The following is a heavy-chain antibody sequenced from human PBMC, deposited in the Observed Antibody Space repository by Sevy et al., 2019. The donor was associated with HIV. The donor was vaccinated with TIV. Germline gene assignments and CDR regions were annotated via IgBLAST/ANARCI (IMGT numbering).Heavy chain of an antibody. Sequence: GGSLILSCVASGFSLNNYWMNWVRQAPGKGLEWVANINQDGSVKYYVDSVRGRFTISRDNARNLVFLQMSSLRVDDSALYYCVKAIAKDGSFWGQRTLVTVSS. CDR1: GFSLNNYW. CDR2: INQDGSVK. J-gene: IGHJ4*02. CDR3: VKAIAKDGSF. V-gene: IGHV3-7*01. D-gene: IGHD6-13*01.